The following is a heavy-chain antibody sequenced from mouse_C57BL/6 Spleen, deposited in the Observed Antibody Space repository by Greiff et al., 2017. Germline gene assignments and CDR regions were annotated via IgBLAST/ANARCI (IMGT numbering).Heavy chain of an antibody. CDR3: ARENGSSSLFDY. CDR2: IYPGSGST. CDR1: GHTFTSYW. Sequence: QVQLQQPGAELVKPGASVKMSCKASGHTFTSYWITWVKQRPGQGLEWIGDIYPGSGSTNYNEKFKSKATLTVDTSSSTAYMQLSSLTSEDSAVYYCARENGSSSLFDYWGQGTTLTVSS. J-gene: IGHJ2*01. D-gene: IGHD1-1*01. V-gene: IGHV1-55*01.